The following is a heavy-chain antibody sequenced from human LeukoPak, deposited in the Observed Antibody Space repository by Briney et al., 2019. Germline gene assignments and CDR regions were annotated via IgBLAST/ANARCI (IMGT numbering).Heavy chain of an antibody. Sequence: GGSLRLSCAASGFTFSSYGMHWVRQAPGKGLEWVAVIWYDGSNKHYADSVKGRFTISRDNSKNTLYLQMNSLRAEDTAVYYCAKDRYYYDSSGLFDYWGQGTLVTVSS. CDR3: AKDRYYYDSSGLFDY. V-gene: IGHV3-33*06. J-gene: IGHJ4*02. CDR1: GFTFSSYG. D-gene: IGHD3-22*01. CDR2: IWYDGSNK.